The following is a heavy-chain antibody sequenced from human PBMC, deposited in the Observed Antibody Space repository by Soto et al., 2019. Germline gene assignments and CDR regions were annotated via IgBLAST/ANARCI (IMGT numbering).Heavy chain of an antibody. D-gene: IGHD6-19*01. Sequence: QVQLVESGGGLVKPGGSLRLSCAASGFTFSDYYISWIRQAPGKGLEWVSYISSSSSYTNYADSVKGRFTISRDNAKNSLYLQMNRLRAEDTAVYYCARVFATVGGKGWFDPWGQGTLVTVSS. CDR1: GFTFSDYY. V-gene: IGHV3-11*06. J-gene: IGHJ5*02. CDR3: ARVFATVGGKGWFDP. CDR2: ISSSSSYT.